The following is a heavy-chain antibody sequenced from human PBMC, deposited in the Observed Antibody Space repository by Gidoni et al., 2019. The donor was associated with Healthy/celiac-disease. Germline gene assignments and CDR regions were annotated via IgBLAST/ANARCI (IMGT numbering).Heavy chain of an antibody. CDR1: GGSFSGYY. Sequence: QVQLQQWGAGLLKPSETLSLTCAVYGGSFSGYYWSWIRQPPGKGLEWIGEINHSGSTNYNPSLKSRVTISVDTSKNQFSLKLSSVTAADTAVYYCARGLGLYSSSWYMAGNWFDPWGQGTLVTVSS. CDR3: ARGLGLYSSSWYMAGNWFDP. V-gene: IGHV4-34*01. D-gene: IGHD6-13*01. J-gene: IGHJ5*02. CDR2: INHSGST.